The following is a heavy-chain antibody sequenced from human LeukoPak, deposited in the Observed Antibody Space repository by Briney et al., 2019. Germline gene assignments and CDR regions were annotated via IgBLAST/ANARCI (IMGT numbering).Heavy chain of an antibody. D-gene: IGHD1-26*01. CDR2: IHGVDGRT. CDR1: GFTFSTYW. V-gene: IGHV3-74*01. CDR3: ARESTVGPIQTDAFDF. Sequence: PGGSLRLSCAVPGFTFSTYWMHWVRQAPGKGLVWVSRIHGVDGRTSYADSVKGRFTISRDNAKNTVYLQMNNLKAEDTALYYCARESTVGPIQTDAFDFWGQGTMVTVSS. J-gene: IGHJ3*01.